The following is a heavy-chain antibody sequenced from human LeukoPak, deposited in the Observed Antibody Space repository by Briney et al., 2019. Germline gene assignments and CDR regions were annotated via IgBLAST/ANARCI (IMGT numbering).Heavy chain of an antibody. CDR1: GFTFSSYW. J-gene: IGHJ4*02. V-gene: IGHV3-7*01. D-gene: IGHD3-22*01. CDR2: IKQDGSEK. CDR3: ARNYYDSSGYYYVVYFDY. Sequence: GGSLRLSCAASGFTFSSYWMSWVRQAPGKGLEWVANIKQDGSEKYYVDSVKGRFTISRDNAKNSLYLQMNSLRAEDTAVYYCARNYYDSSGYYYVVYFDYWGQGTLVTVSS.